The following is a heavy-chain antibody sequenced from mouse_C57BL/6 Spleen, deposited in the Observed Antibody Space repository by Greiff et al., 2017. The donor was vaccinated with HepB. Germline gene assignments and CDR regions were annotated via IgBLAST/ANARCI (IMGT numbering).Heavy chain of an antibody. Sequence: EVQVVESGGGLVKPGGSLKLSCAASGFTFSSYAMSWVRQTPEKRLEWVATISDGGSYTYYPDNVKGRFTISRDNAKNNLYLQMSHLKSEDTAMYYCARVGYYGSSAMDYWGQGTSVTVSS. CDR3: ARVGYYGSSAMDY. V-gene: IGHV5-4*01. D-gene: IGHD1-1*01. J-gene: IGHJ4*01. CDR1: GFTFSSYA. CDR2: ISDGGSYT.